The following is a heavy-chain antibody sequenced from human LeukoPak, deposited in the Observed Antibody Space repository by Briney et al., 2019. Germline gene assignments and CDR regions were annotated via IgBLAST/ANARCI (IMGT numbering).Heavy chain of an antibody. Sequence: PSETLSLTCTVSGGSISSYYWSWIRQPPGKGLEWIGYIYYSGSTNYNPSLKSRVTISVDTSKNQFSLKLSSVTAADTAVYYCARGRPIPDFDYWGQGTLVTVSS. D-gene: IGHD2-21*01. CDR3: ARGRPIPDFDY. J-gene: IGHJ4*02. CDR1: GGSISSYY. V-gene: IGHV4-59*01. CDR2: IYYSGST.